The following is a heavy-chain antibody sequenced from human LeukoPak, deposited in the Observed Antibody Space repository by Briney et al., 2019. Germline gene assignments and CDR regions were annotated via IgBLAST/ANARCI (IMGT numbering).Heavy chain of an antibody. Sequence: GGSLRLSCAASGFTFSSYAMSWVRQAPGKGLEWVSAISGSGGSTYYADSVKGRFTISRDNSKTTLYLQMNSLRAEDTAVYYCAKPSTPYYDFWSGYYAFDIWGQGTMVTVSS. D-gene: IGHD3-3*01. CDR2: ISGSGGST. CDR1: GFTFSSYA. J-gene: IGHJ3*02. V-gene: IGHV3-23*01. CDR3: AKPSTPYYDFWSGYYAFDI.